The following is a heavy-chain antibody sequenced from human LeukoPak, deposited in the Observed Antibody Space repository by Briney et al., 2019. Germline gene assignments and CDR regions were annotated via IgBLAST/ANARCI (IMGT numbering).Heavy chain of an antibody. D-gene: IGHD1-26*01. V-gene: IGHV3-21*01. CDR2: ISSSSLYI. CDR1: GFTFSSYS. J-gene: IGHJ4*02. Sequence: GESLRLSCATSGFTFSSYSMNWVRQAPGKALEWVSSISSSSLYIYYADSVRGRFTISGDNAKSSLYLQMNSLRAEDTAVYYCASEQSGNYYRPFDSWGQGTLVTVSS. CDR3: ASEQSGNYYRPFDS.